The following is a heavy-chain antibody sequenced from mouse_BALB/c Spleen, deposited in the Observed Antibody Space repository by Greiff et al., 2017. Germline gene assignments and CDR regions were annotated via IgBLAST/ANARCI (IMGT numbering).Heavy chain of an antibody. D-gene: IGHD1-1*01. J-gene: IGHJ3*01. V-gene: IGHV14-1*02. CDR2: IDPENGNT. Sequence: EVKLQESGAELVRPGALVKLSCKASGFNIKDYYMHWVKQRPEQGLEWIGWIDPENGNTIYDPKFQGKASITADTSSNTAYLQLSSLTSEDTAVYYCAKYYGSSHPWFAYWGQGTLVTVSA. CDR1: GFNIKDYY. CDR3: AKYYGSSHPWFAY.